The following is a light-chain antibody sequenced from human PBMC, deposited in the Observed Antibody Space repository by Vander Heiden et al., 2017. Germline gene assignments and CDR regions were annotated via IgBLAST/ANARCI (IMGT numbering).Light chain of an antibody. Sequence: DTVMTQSPDSLAVSLGERATINCKSSQSVLYSSNNKNYLAWYQQKPGQPPKLLIYWASTRESGVPDRFSDSGSGTDFTLTISSLQAEDVAVYYCQQDDNTPVTFGGGTKVEIK. CDR2: WAS. CDR3: QQDDNTPVT. J-gene: IGKJ4*01. CDR1: QSVLYSSNNKNY. V-gene: IGKV4-1*01.